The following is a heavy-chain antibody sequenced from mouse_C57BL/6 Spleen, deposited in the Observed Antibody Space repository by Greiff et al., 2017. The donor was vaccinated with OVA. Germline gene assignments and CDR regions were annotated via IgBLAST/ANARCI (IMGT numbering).Heavy chain of an antibody. CDR3: ARGEFITTVVATHYYAMDY. Sequence: QVQLQQPGAELVKPGASVKMSCKASGYTFTSYWITWVKQRPGQGLEWIGDIYPGSGSTNYNEKFKSKATRTVDTSSSTAYMQLSSLTSEDSAVYYCARGEFITTVVATHYYAMDYGGQGTSVTVSS. V-gene: IGHV1-55*01. CDR1: GYTFTSYW. J-gene: IGHJ4*01. D-gene: IGHD1-1*01. CDR2: IYPGSGST.